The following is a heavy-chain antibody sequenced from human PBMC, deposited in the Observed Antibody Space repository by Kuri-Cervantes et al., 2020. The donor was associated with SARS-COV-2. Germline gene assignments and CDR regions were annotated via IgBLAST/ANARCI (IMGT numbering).Heavy chain of an antibody. CDR1: GGSISSYY. Sequence: SETLSLTCTASGGSISSYYWSWIRQPPGKGLEWIGYIYYRGSTNYNPSLKSRVTISVDTSKNQFSLKLSSVTAADTAVYYCARAVTGIEHTVVLIATYYYYYYMDVWDKGTTVTVSS. CDR2: IYYRGST. J-gene: IGHJ6*03. D-gene: IGHD4/OR15-4a*01. CDR3: ARAVTGIEHTVVLIATYYYYYYMDV. V-gene: IGHV4-59*01.